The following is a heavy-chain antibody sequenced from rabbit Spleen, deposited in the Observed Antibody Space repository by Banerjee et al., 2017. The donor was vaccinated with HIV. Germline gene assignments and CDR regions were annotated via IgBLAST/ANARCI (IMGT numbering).Heavy chain of an antibody. V-gene: IGHV1S40*01. CDR1: GFSFSSSYY. D-gene: IGHD6-1*01. J-gene: IGHJ4*01. CDR3: SRIYSSYDYATDL. CDR2: ISTSSGST. Sequence: QSLEESGGDLVKPGAALTLTCTASGFSFSSSYYMCWVRQAPGKGLELIACISTSSGSTWSASWAKGRFTISKTSSTTVTLQTTSLTAADTATYFCSRIYSSYDYATDLWGPGTLVTVS.